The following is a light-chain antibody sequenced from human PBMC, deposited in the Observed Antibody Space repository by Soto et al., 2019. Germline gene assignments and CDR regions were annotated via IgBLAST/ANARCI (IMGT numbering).Light chain of an antibody. CDR2: GVS. CDR3: QQYDAYPLS. J-gene: IGKJ4*01. V-gene: IGKV3-20*01. CDR1: QSVRSTY. Sequence: EIGLTQSPGTLSLSPGERATLSCRTSQSVRSTYLAWYQQKPGLAPRLLIFGVSNRATGIPDRFSGSGSGTDCTLTISRLEPEDFAVYYCQQYDAYPLSFGGGTRVEIK.